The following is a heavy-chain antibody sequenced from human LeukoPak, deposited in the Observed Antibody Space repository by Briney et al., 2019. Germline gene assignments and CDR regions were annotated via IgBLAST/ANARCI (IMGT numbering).Heavy chain of an antibody. V-gene: IGHV3-74*01. Sequence: GGSLRLSCAASGFTFSSYWMYWVRQAPGKGLVWVSRISTDGSSTSYADSVKGRFTISRDNGKNTLYLQMNSLRAEDTAVYYCASYLTSIPSGMDVWGQGTTVTVSS. J-gene: IGHJ6*02. CDR2: ISTDGSST. D-gene: IGHD2/OR15-2a*01. CDR1: GFTFSSYW. CDR3: ASYLTSIPSGMDV.